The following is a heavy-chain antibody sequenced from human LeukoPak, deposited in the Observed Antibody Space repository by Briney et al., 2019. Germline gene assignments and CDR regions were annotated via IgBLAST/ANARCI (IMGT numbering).Heavy chain of an antibody. D-gene: IGHD3-10*01. J-gene: IGHJ4*02. CDR2: IIPIFGTA. CDR1: GGTFSSYA. Sequence: SVKVSCKASGGTFSSYAISWVRQAPGQGLEWMGGIIPIFGTANYVQKFQGRVTITADESTSTAYMELSSLRSEDTAVYYCARDRGFFGSSGSRTLDYWGQGTLVTVSS. V-gene: IGHV1-69*13. CDR3: ARDRGFFGSSGSRTLDY.